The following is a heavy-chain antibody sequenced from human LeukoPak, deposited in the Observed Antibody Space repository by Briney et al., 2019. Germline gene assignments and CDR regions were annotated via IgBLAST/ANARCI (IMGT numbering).Heavy chain of an antibody. J-gene: IGHJ4*02. CDR2: ITGSGGGT. CDR1: GFTFSNYA. Sequence: GASLRLSCAAYGFTFSNYAMSWVRQAPGKGLEWVSAITGSGGGTYYADSVKGRFTISRDNSKNTLYLQINSLRAEDTAVYYCAKWWDYDVLTGYYDPDYWGQGTLVTVSS. V-gene: IGHV3-23*01. D-gene: IGHD3-9*01. CDR3: AKWWDYDVLTGYYDPDY.